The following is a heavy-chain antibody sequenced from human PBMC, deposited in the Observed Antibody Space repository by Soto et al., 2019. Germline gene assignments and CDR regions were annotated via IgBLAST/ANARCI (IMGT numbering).Heavy chain of an antibody. CDR3: ASYDYGDYVIDY. CDR2: IRSKGNRYAT. V-gene: IGHV3-73*01. D-gene: IGHD4-17*01. J-gene: IGHJ4*02. CDR1: GFTFSEFA. Sequence: GGSLRLSCAASGFTFSEFAMHWVRQASGKGLEWVGRIRSKGNRYATGYGASVKGRFTISRDDSKNTAYLQMNSLKTEDTAVYYCASYDYGDYVIDYWGRGTLVTVSS.